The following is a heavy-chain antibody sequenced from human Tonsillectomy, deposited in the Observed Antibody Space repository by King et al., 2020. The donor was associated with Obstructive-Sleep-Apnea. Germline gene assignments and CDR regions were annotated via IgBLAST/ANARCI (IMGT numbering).Heavy chain of an antibody. CDR2: IDCDDDQ. V-gene: IGHV2-70*01. J-gene: IGHJ4*02. CDR3: ARVVEGSSWYALDY. Sequence: TLKESGPALVKPTQTLTLTCTFSGFSLTTHAMCVSWIRQPPGKALEWLALIDCDDDQYYITSLKTRLTISKDTSKNQVVLTVTNKDPGDTATYYCARVVEGSSWYALDYWGQGTLVTGSS. D-gene: IGHD6-13*01. CDR1: GFSLTTHAMC.